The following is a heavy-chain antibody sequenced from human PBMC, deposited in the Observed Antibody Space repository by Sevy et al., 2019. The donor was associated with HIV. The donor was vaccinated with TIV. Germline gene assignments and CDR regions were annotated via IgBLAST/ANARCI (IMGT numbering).Heavy chain of an antibody. CDR3: AGDLAVRGVYYYYYGMDV. J-gene: IGHJ6*02. CDR2: IWYDRSNK. Sequence: GGSLRLSCAASGFTFSSYGMHGVRQAPSKGLEWVAVIWYDRSNKYYADSVKGRFTISRDNSKNTLYLQMNSLRAEDTAVYYCAGDLAVRGVYYYYYGMDVWGQGTTVTVSS. CDR1: GFTFSSYG. V-gene: IGHV3-33*01. D-gene: IGHD3-10*01.